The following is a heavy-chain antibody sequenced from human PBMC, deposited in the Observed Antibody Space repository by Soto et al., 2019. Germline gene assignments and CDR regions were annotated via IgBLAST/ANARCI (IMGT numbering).Heavy chain of an antibody. CDR1: GYNFHTYW. Sequence: GESLKISCEGSGYNFHTYWIAWVRQMPGKGLEWMGFIYPHDSDTIYSPSFRGRVTISADKSINTAYLQWTSLKASDTAMYYCARPTDYHYGMEVWGQGTTVTVSS. V-gene: IGHV5-51*01. D-gene: IGHD4-17*01. J-gene: IGHJ6*02. CDR3: ARPTDYHYGMEV. CDR2: IYPHDSDT.